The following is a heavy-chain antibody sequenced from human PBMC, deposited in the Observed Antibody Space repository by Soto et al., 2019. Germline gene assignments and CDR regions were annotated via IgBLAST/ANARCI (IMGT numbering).Heavy chain of an antibody. V-gene: IGHV3-33*01. J-gene: IGHJ5*02. Sequence: QVQLVESGGGVVQPGRSLSLSCAASGFTFSSYGMHWVRQAPGKGLEWVAVIWYDGRNKYYADSVKGRFTISRHNSKNTLYLQRNSLRAEDTAVYYCARVVCPRYNSSSEWSWFDPWGQGTLVIVSS. D-gene: IGHD6-6*01. CDR2: IWYDGRNK. CDR1: GFTFSSYG. CDR3: ARVVCPRYNSSSEWSWFDP.